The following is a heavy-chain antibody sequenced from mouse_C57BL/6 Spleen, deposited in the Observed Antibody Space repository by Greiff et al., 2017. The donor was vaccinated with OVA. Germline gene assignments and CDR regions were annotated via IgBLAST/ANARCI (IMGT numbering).Heavy chain of an antibody. CDR2: IYPRSGNT. D-gene: IGHD1-1*01. CDR3: ARSGYYGSISYFDY. CDR1: GYTFTSYG. V-gene: IGHV1-81*01. J-gene: IGHJ2*01. Sequence: QVQLQQSGAELARPGASVKLSCKASGYTFTSYGISWVKQRTGQGLEWIGEIYPRSGNTYYNEKFKGKATLTADKSSSTAYMELRSLTSEDSAVYFCARSGYYGSISYFDYWGQGTTLTVSS.